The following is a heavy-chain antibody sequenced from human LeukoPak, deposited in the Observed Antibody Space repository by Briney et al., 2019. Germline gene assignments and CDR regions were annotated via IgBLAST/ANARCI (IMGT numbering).Heavy chain of an antibody. CDR3: ARDGWSPDY. V-gene: IGHV3-7*01. CDR1: GFTFSRYW. J-gene: IGHJ4*02. CDR2: IKQDGSEK. Sequence: GGSLRLSCAASGFTFSRYWMSWVRQAPGKGLEWVANIKQDGSEKYYVDSVKGRFTISRDNAKNSLFLQMNSLRAEDTAVYYCARDGWSPDYWGQGTLVTVSS.